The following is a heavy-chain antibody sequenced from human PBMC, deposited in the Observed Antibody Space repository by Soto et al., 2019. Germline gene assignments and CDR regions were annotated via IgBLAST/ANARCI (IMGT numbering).Heavy chain of an antibody. J-gene: IGHJ4*02. Sequence: GGSLRLSCAASGFTFNSNWMDWVRQAPGKGLEWVANINQDGSEKNYVDSVKGRFTISRDNAKSSLYLQMSSLTAEDSALYYCSKSLDYWGQGALVTVSS. V-gene: IGHV3-7*01. CDR3: SKSLDY. CDR1: GFTFNSNW. CDR2: INQDGSEK.